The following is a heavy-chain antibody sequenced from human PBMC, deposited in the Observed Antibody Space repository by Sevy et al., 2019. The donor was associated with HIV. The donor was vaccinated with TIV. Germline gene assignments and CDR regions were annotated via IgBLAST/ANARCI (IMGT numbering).Heavy chain of an antibody. Sequence: GGSLRLSCAASGFTFSSYAMHWVRQAPGKGLEWVAVISYDGSNKYYADSVKGRFTISRDNSKNTLYLQMNSLRAEDMAVYYCARDINVVVVAATLGDAFDIWGQGTMVTVSS. CDR3: ARDINVVVVAATLGDAFDI. CDR1: GFTFSSYA. D-gene: IGHD2-15*01. J-gene: IGHJ3*02. V-gene: IGHV3-30-3*01. CDR2: ISYDGSNK.